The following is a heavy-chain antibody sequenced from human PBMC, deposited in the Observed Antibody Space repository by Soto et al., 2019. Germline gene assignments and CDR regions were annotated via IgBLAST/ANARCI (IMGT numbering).Heavy chain of an antibody. Sequence: EPQLVESGGDLVQPGGSLSLSWAGAEFTCSTCWMSWVRQSPGKGAEWVANIKQDGSEKFYLDSVKGRFTISRDNAKKSLYLQINSLRAEDTAVYYCTREKNWGQGTLVTVSS. CDR1: EFTCSTCW. CDR3: TREKN. J-gene: IGHJ4*02. CDR2: IKQDGSEK. V-gene: IGHV3-7*05.